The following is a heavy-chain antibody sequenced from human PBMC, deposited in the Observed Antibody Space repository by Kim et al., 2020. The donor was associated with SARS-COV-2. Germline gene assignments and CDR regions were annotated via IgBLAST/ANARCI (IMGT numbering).Heavy chain of an antibody. Sequence: SETLSLTCAVSGGSIGNGFYYWGWIRQPPGKGLECIGTIYYGGNTYYNPSLNSRVTISVDTSKNQFSLKLSSVTAADTAVYYCARRAHGGYFFDYWGQGTLVTVSS. CDR3: ARRAHGGYFFDY. CDR1: GGSIGNGFYY. CDR2: IYYGGNT. D-gene: IGHD2-15*01. J-gene: IGHJ4*02. V-gene: IGHV4-39*01.